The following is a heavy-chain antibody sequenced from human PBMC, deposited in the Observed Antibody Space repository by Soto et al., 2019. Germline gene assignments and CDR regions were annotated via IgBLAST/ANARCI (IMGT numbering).Heavy chain of an antibody. D-gene: IGHD3-16*01. CDR2: IYYSGST. CDR3: ARRRWGNYYYYYYGMDV. Sequence: SETLSLTCTVSGSSISSYYWSWIRQPPGKGLEWIGYIYYSGSTNYNPSLKSRVTISVDTSKNQFSLKLSSVTAADTAVYYCARRRWGNYYYYYYGMDVWGQGTTVTVS. CDR1: GSSISSYY. V-gene: IGHV4-59*08. J-gene: IGHJ6*02.